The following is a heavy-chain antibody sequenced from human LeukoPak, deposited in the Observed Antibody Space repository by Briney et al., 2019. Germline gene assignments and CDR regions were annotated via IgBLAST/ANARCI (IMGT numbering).Heavy chain of an antibody. Sequence: SETLSLTCAVSGYSISSGYYWGWIRQPPGKGLEWIGSIYHSGSTYYNPSLKSRVTISVDTSKNQFSLKLRSVTAADTAVYYCARLDKGITIFGVVSYWGQGTLVTVSS. V-gene: IGHV4-38-2*01. J-gene: IGHJ4*02. D-gene: IGHD3-3*01. CDR3: ARLDKGITIFGVVSY. CDR1: GYSISSGYY. CDR2: IYHSGST.